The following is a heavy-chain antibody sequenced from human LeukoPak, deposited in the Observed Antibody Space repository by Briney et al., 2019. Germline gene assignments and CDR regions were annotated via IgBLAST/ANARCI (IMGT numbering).Heavy chain of an antibody. Sequence: SETLSLTCTVSGGSISSYYWSWIRQPPGKGLEWIGYIYYSGSTNYNPSLKSRVTISVDTSKNQFSLKLSSVTAADTAVYYCARELLSSFLDYWGQGTLVTVSS. D-gene: IGHD6-6*01. CDR3: ARELLSSFLDY. J-gene: IGHJ4*02. CDR2: IYYSGST. V-gene: IGHV4-59*12. CDR1: GGSISSYY.